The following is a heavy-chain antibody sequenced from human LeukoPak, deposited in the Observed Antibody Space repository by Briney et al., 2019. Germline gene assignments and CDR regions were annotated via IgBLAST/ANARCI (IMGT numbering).Heavy chain of an antibody. CDR3: ARGWGYMDV. D-gene: IGHD1-26*01. J-gene: IGHJ6*03. Sequence: SETLSLTCTVTGCSISGDYWSWIRQPAGKGLEWIGRINTSGNSNYNPSLKSRVTMSVDTSKHQFSLKLSSVTAADTAVYYCARGWGYMDVWGKGTTVTVSS. V-gene: IGHV4-4*07. CDR1: GCSISGDY. CDR2: INTSGNS.